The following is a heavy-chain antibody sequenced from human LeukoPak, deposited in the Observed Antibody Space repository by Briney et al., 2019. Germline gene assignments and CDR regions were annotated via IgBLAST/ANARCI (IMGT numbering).Heavy chain of an antibody. Sequence: SETLSLTCSVSGGSVNSGQYYWSWIRQPPGKRLEWIGHIYYSGSTNYNPSLKSRVTISADTSKNQFSLKLNSVTAADTAVYYCARATVTMDYWGQGTLVTVSS. CDR3: ARATVTMDY. CDR2: IYYSGST. J-gene: IGHJ4*02. V-gene: IGHV4-61*01. CDR1: GGSVNSGQYY. D-gene: IGHD4-17*01.